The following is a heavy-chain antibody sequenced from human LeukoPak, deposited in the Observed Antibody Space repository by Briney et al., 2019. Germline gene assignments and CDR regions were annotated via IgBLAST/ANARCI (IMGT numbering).Heavy chain of an antibody. CDR1: GGSISSYY. D-gene: IGHD3-9*01. V-gene: IGHV4-59*01. CDR3: TRGMRYFDPDY. J-gene: IGHJ4*02. Sequence: SETLSLTCTVSGGSISSYYWSWIRQPPGKGLEWIGYIYYSGSTNYNPSLKSRVTISADTSKNQFSLNLRSVTAADTAVYYCTRGMRYFDPDYWGQGTLVTVSS. CDR2: IYYSGST.